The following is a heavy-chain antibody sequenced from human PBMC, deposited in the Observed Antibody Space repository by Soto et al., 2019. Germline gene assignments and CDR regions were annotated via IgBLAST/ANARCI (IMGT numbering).Heavy chain of an antibody. CDR3: AKDPYSGYSYGMDV. CDR1: GFTFSSYG. D-gene: IGHD1-26*01. V-gene: IGHV3-30*18. Sequence: HPGGSLRLSCAASGFTFSSYGMHWVRQAPGKGLEWVAVISYDGSNKYYADSVKGRFTISRDNSKNTLYLQMNSLRAEDTAVYYCAKDPYSGYSYGMDVWGQGTTVTVSS. J-gene: IGHJ6*02. CDR2: ISYDGSNK.